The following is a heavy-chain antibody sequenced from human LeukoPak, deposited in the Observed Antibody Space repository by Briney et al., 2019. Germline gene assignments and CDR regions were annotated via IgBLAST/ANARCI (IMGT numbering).Heavy chain of an antibody. CDR2: IYYSGST. CDR1: GGSISSSSYY. V-gene: IGHV4-39*01. D-gene: IGHD3-22*01. J-gene: IGHJ6*03. CDR3: ARGHYYDSSGYYYYYYYMDV. Sequence: SETLSLTCTVSGGSISSSSYYWGWIRQPPGKGLEWIGSIYYSGSTSYNPSLKSRVAICVATSKNQFSLKLGSVTAADTAVYYCARGHYYDSSGYYYYYYYMDVWGKGTTVTVSS.